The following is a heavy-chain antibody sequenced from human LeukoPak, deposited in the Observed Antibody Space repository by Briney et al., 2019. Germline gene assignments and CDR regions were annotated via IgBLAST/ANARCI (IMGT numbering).Heavy chain of an antibody. CDR3: ARDYYYDSSGYLGY. Sequence: GGSLRLSCAASGFTFSSYSMNWVRQAPGKGLEWVSSISSSSSYIYYVDSVKGRLTISRDNAKNSLYLQMNSLRAEDTAVYYCARDYYYDSSGYLGYWGQGTLVTVSS. J-gene: IGHJ4*02. V-gene: IGHV3-21*01. D-gene: IGHD3-22*01. CDR2: ISSSSSYI. CDR1: GFTFSSYS.